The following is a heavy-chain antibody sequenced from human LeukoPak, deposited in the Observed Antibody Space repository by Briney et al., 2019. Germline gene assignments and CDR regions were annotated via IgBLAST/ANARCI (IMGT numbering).Heavy chain of an antibody. Sequence: GGTLRLSCAASGFTFSSYGMSWVRQAPGKGLEWVSGISGSGSDGSTYYADSVKGRFTISRDNSKNTLYLQMNSLRAEDTAVYYCAELGITMIGGVWGKGTTVTISS. J-gene: IGHJ6*04. CDR2: ISGSGSDGST. D-gene: IGHD3-10*02. CDR1: GFTFSSYG. V-gene: IGHV3-23*01. CDR3: AELGITMIGGV.